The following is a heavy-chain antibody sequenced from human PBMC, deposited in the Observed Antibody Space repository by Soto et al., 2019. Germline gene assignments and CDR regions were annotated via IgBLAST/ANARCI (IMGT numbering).Heavy chain of an antibody. J-gene: IGHJ6*02. Sequence: EVQLVESGGGLVQPGGSLRLSCAASGFTFSSYDMHWVRKATGKGLEWVSAIGTAGDTYYLGSVKGRFTISRENARNSLLLQKTSLSAENTAVYYCAGGGASSGWYPQRNYYYGMDVWGQGTTVTVSS. CDR3: AGGGASSGWYPQRNYYYGMDV. CDR1: GFTFSSYD. V-gene: IGHV3-13*01. CDR2: IGTAGDT. D-gene: IGHD6-19*01.